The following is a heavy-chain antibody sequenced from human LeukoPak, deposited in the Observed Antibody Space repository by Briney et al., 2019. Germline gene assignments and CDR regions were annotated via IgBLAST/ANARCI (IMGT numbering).Heavy chain of an antibody. CDR2: IYTSGST. V-gene: IGHV4-4*07. Sequence: SETLSLTCTVSGGSISSYYWSWIRQPAGKGLEWIGRIYTSGSTNYNPSLKSRVTMSVDTSKNQFSLKLSSVTAADTAVYYCARDYCSSTSCPFDYWDQGTLVTVSS. CDR3: ARDYCSSTSCPFDY. J-gene: IGHJ4*02. D-gene: IGHD2-2*01. CDR1: GGSISSYY.